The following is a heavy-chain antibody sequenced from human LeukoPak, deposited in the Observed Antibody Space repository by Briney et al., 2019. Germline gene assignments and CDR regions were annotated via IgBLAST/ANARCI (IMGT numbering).Heavy chain of an antibody. CDR1: GGSISSYY. Sequence: SETLSLTCTVSGGSISSYYGSWIRPPPGKGLEWIGYIYYSGSTNYNPSLKSRVTISVDTSKNQFSLKLSSVTAADTAVYYCARDLGATGDYWGQGTLVTVSS. CDR2: IYYSGST. J-gene: IGHJ4*02. CDR3: ARDLGATGDY. D-gene: IGHD1-26*01. V-gene: IGHV4-59*01.